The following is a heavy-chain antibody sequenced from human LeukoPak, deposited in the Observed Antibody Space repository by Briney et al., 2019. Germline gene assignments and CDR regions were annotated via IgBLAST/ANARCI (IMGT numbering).Heavy chain of an antibody. J-gene: IGHJ4*02. Sequence: GALRLSCAASGFTFSSYWMHWVRQAPGKGLVWVSHINGDGGSTTYADSVKDRFTISRDNAKNTLYLQMNSLRAEDTAVFYCTRSLNYGFDYWGQGTLVTVSS. V-gene: IGHV3-74*03. CDR1: GFTFSSYW. CDR2: INGDGGST. CDR3: TRSLNYGFDY. D-gene: IGHD5-24*01.